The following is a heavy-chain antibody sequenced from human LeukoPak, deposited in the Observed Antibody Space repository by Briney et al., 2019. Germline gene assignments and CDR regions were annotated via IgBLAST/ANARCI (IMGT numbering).Heavy chain of an antibody. CDR3: ARNLNYYDSSGYLAY. J-gene: IGHJ4*02. D-gene: IGHD3-22*01. CDR1: GYTFTGYY. Sequence: ASVKVSCKASGYTFTGYYMHWVRQAPGQGLEWMGWINPNSGGTNYAQKFQGRVTMTRDTSISTAYMELSRLRPDDTAVYYCARNLNYYDSSGYLAYWGQGTLVTVSS. CDR2: INPNSGGT. V-gene: IGHV1-2*02.